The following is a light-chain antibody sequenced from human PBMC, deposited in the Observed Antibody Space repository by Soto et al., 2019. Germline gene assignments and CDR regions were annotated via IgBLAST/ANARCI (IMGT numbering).Light chain of an antibody. CDR1: QSVSSSY. J-gene: IGKJ1*01. Sequence: EIVLTQSPVTLSLSPGERATLSCRASQSVSSSYLAWYQQKPGQAPRLLIYGASSRATGIPDRFSGSGSGTDFTLTISRLEPEDFAVHYCQQYDSSPKTFGQATKVDIK. CDR3: QQYDSSPKT. CDR2: GAS. V-gene: IGKV3-20*01.